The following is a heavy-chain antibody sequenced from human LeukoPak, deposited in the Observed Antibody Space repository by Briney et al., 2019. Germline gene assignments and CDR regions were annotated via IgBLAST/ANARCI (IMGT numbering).Heavy chain of an antibody. D-gene: IGHD3-16*01. CDR3: AREREVRGGFDP. V-gene: IGHV4-4*02. CDR2: IYHTGST. J-gene: IGHJ5*02. CDR1: GGSISSNNF. Sequence: SETLSLTCAVSGGSISSNNFWSWLRQPPGKGLEWIGEIYHTGSTNYNPSLKSRVTISVDKSKNQFSLKLSSVTAADTAVYYCAREREVRGGFDPWGQETLVTVSS.